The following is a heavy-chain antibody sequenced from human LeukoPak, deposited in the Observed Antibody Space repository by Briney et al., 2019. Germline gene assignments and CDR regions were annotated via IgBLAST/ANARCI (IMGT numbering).Heavy chain of an antibody. V-gene: IGHV3-23*01. CDR2: IFGSTGSTGST. CDR1: GFTFSNYA. D-gene: IGHD3-22*01. Sequence: GGSLRLSCVASGFTFSNYAMSWVRQAPGKGLEWVSGIFGSTGSTGSTCYADSVKGRVTISRDNSRNTVHLQMNSLRAEDTAVYYCAKDRTYYSDFSAFYFSPPLQHYWGQGTLVTVSS. CDR3: AKDRTYYSDFSAFYFSPPLQHY. J-gene: IGHJ4*02.